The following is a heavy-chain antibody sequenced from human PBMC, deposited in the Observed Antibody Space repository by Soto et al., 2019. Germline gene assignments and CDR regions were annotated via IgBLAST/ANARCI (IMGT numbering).Heavy chain of an antibody. Sequence: PGESLKISCKGSGYSFTSYWISWVRQMPGKGLEWMGRIDPSDSYTNYSPSFQGHVTISADKSISTAYLQWSSLKASDTAMYYCARHPYESGYDHEGLYYYYGMDVWGQGTTVTVSS. CDR2: IDPSDSYT. CDR1: GYSFTSYW. J-gene: IGHJ6*02. D-gene: IGHD5-12*01. V-gene: IGHV5-10-1*01. CDR3: ARHPYESGYDHEGLYYYYGMDV.